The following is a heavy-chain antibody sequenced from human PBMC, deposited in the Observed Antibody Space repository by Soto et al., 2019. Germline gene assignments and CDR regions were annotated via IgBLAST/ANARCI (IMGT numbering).Heavy chain of an antibody. V-gene: IGHV2-5*02. J-gene: IGHJ6*02. D-gene: IGHD2-15*01. CDR2: IYWDGDK. Sequence: SGPTLVNPTQSLTLTCSFSGFSLSTTEVAVGWIRQPPGKALEWLALIYWDGDKRYSPSLKSSPTITKDTSKNQVVLTMTNMDPVDTATYYCAHKGGRGAGMDVWGQGTTVTVSS. CDR1: GFSLSTTEVA. CDR3: AHKGGRGAGMDV.